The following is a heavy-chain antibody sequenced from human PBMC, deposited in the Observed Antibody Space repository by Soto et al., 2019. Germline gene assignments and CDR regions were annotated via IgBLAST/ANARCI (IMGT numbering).Heavy chain of an antibody. V-gene: IGHV4-31*03. D-gene: IGHD2-21*02. CDR2: IYYSGST. CDR1: GGSISGGGYY. CDR3: ARVCGGDCHYGMDV. Sequence: QVQLQESGPGLVKPSQTLSLTCTVSGGSISGGGYYWTWIRQHPGKGLEWIGYIYYSGSTYYNPSLKSRVTISVDTSKNQFSLKLSSVTAAATAVYYCARVCGGDCHYGMDVWGQGTTVTVSS. J-gene: IGHJ6*02.